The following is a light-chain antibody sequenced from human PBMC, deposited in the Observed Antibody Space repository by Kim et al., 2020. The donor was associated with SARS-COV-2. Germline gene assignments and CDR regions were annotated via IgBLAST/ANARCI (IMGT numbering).Light chain of an antibody. CDR3: QHYDNWPPLT. J-gene: IGKJ4*01. CDR2: GAS. V-gene: IGKV3-15*01. CDR1: ESVSSN. Sequence: PGERATLSGRASESVSSNLAWYQQTPGQAPRLLIYGASTRATGIPARFSGSGFGTEFTLTINSLQSEDFAVYFCQHYDNWPPLTFGGGTKVDIK.